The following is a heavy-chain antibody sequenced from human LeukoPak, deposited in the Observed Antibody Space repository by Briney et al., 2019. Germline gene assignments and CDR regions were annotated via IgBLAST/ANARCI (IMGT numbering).Heavy chain of an antibody. D-gene: IGHD3-22*01. V-gene: IGHV4-39*07. J-gene: IGHJ3*02. CDR1: GGSISSSSYY. CDR3: ARDCLRTMIPSAFDI. CDR2: IYYSGST. Sequence: PSETLSLTCTVSGGSISSSSYYWGWIRQPPGKGLERIGSIYYSGSTYYNPSLKSRVTISVDTPKNQFSLKLSSVTAADTAVYYCARDCLRTMIPSAFDIWGQGTMVTVSS.